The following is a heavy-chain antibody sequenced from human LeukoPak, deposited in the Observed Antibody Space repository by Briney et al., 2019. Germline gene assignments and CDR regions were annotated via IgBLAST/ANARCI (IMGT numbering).Heavy chain of an antibody. J-gene: IGHJ3*01. D-gene: IGHD1-14*01. CDR2: IQYDGSKQ. CDR3: VRDFQAKPAFDV. Sequence: GGSLRLSCAASGFTFDTYGINWVRQAPGKGLEWVAGIQYDGSKQYYIDSVKGRFTISRDNSQNTVYLQMNSLRAEDTAVYYCVRDFQAKPAFDVWGQGTMVTVSS. V-gene: IGHV3-30*03. CDR1: GFTFDTYG.